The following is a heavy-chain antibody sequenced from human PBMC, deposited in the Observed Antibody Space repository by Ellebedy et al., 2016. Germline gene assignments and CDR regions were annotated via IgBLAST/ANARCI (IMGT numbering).Heavy chain of an antibody. CDR2: IIPIFGTA. CDR3: ARAAAPYYDFWSGYYQFDY. Sequence: SVKVSXXASGGTFSSYAISWVRQAPGQGLEWMGGIIPIFGTANYAQKFQGRVTITADKSTSTAYMELSSLRSEDTAVYYCARAAAPYYDFWSGYYQFDYWGQGTLVTVSS. D-gene: IGHD3-3*01. V-gene: IGHV1-69*06. J-gene: IGHJ4*02. CDR1: GGTFSSYA.